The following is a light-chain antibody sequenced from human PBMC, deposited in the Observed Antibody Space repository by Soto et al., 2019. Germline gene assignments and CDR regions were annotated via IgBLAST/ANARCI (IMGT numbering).Light chain of an antibody. J-gene: IGLJ1*01. Sequence: QSVLTQPASMSGSPGQSITISCTGTSSDVGGYNFVSWFQHHPGKAPKLIIYDVSNRPSGVSNRFSGSKSGNTASLTISGLQAEDEADFYCSSYTSSPTPYVFGTGTKVTVL. CDR3: SSYTSSPTPYV. CDR2: DVS. CDR1: SSDVGGYNF. V-gene: IGLV2-14*03.